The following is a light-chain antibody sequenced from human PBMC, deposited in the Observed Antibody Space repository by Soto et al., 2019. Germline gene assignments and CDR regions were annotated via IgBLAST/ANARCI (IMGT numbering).Light chain of an antibody. CDR3: QQYNGYWT. CDR1: QSISDL. J-gene: IGKJ1*01. CDR2: KAS. V-gene: IGKV1-5*03. Sequence: DIQMTQSPSTLSASVGDRVTITCRASQSISDLLAWYQQKPGKAPKLLIYKASSLKSGDPSRFSGSGSGTESTLTISSLQPDDFASYYCQQYNGYWTFGQGTKVEIK.